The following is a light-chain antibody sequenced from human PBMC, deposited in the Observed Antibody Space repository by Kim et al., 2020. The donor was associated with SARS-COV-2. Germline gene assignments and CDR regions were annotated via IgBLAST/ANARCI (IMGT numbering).Light chain of an antibody. CDR3: CSYAGKFVLL. V-gene: IGLV2-11*01. J-gene: IGLJ3*02. CDR2: DVT. CDR1: SSDIGTYNS. Sequence: QSALTQPRSVSGSLGQSVTISCTGSSSDIGTYNSVSWYLQYSGKVPQLLIYDVTKRPSGVPGRFSGSKADNTASLTISGLQAEDEGDYYCCSYAGKFVLLLGGGTQLTVL.